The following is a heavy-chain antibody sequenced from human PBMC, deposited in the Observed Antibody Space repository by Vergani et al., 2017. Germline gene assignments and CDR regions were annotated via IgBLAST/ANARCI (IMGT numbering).Heavy chain of an antibody. CDR1: GGTFSSYA. V-gene: IGHV1-69*18. D-gene: IGHD5-24*01. CDR3: ARDRVEGPFDP. CDR2: IIPISGTA. Sequence: QVQLVQSGAEVKKPGSSVKVSCKASGGTFSSYAISWVRQAPGKGLEWMGRIIPISGTANYAQKFQGRVTITADESTSTAYRELSSLRSEDTAVYYCARDRVEGPFDPWGQGTLVTVSS. J-gene: IGHJ5*02.